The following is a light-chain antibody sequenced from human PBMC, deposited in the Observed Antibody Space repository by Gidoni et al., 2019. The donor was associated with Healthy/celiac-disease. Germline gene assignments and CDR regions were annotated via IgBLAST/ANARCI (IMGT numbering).Light chain of an antibody. CDR3: AAWDDSLNGHVV. V-gene: IGLV1-44*01. CDR2: SNN. Sequence: QSVLTPPPSASGTPGPRVTISCSGSCSNIGSNTVNWYQQLPGTAPKLLIYSNNQRPSGVPDRFSGSKSGTSASLAISGLQSEDEADYYCAAWDDSLNGHVVFGGGTKLTVL. CDR1: CSNIGSNT. J-gene: IGLJ2*01.